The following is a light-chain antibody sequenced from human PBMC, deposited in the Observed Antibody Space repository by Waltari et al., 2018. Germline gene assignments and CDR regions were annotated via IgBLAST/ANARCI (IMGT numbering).Light chain of an antibody. V-gene: IGKV3-20*01. CDR2: GAS. CDR3: LEYGSSRT. Sequence: IVLTQSPGTLSLSPRHSATLSCRASHSVTSSYLAWYEQKPGQDPRLLIYGASSRVTGIPDRFSGSGSGTDFTLTISRLEPEDFALYYCLEYGSSRTFGQVSKVDIK. J-gene: IGKJ1*01. CDR1: HSVTSSY.